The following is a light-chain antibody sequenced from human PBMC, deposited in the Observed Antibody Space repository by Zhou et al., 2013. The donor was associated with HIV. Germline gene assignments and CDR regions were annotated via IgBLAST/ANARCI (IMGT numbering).Light chain of an antibody. V-gene: IGKV3-20*01. CDR3: QQSGSTTLS. J-gene: IGKJ4*01. CDR2: GTS. CDR1: QSISSNY. Sequence: EIVLSQSPGTLSLSPGDTTTLSCRASQSISSNYLAWYQQKPGQAPRLLIYGTSTRATGIPDRFSGSGSGTDFTLTISRLEPEDFAVYFCQQSGSTTLSFGGRDQRRDE.